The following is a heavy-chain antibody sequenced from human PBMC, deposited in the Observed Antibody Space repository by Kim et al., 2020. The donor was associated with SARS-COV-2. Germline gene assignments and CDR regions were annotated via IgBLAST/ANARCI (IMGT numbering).Heavy chain of an antibody. V-gene: IGHV3-23*01. J-gene: IGHJ4*02. CDR3: ALEDGSGSYYIPTYFDS. Sequence: GGSLRLSCAASGFTDSSSTMSWVRQAPGEGLEWVSSISGTGASTYYADSVKGRFTISRDTSKKTLFLQMNSLRAEDTAVYYCALEDGSGSYYIPTYFDSWGQGTLVTVSS. CDR2: ISGTGAST. D-gene: IGHD3-10*01. CDR1: GFTDSSST.